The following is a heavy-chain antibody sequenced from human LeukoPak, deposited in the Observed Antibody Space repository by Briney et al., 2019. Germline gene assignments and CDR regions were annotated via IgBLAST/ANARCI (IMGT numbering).Heavy chain of an antibody. V-gene: IGHV4-59*01. CDR2: IYYSGST. J-gene: IGHJ5*02. CDR1: GGSISSYY. D-gene: IGHD2-2*01. CDR3: AREGVGTSLNGGLWFDP. Sequence: SETLSLTCTVSGGSISSYYWSSIRQPPGKGLEWIGYIYYSGSTNYNPSLKSRVTISVDTSKNQFSLKLSSVTAADTAVYYCAREGVGTSLNGGLWFDPWGQGTLVTVSS.